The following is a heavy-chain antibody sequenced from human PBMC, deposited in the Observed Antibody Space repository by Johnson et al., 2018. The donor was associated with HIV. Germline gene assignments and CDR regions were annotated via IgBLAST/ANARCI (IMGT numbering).Heavy chain of an antibody. V-gene: IGHV3-13*01. CDR3: AKDRGNWDAFAI. J-gene: IGHJ3*02. D-gene: IGHD3-10*01. Sequence: EVQLVESGGGLVQPGRSLRLSCAASGFTFDDYAMHWVRQAPGKGLEWVSGIGTAGDTYYPGSVKGRFTISRENAKNTQYLQMNSLRAEDTAVYYCAKDRGNWDAFAIWGQGTMVIVSS. CDR2: IGTAGDT. CDR1: GFTFDDYA.